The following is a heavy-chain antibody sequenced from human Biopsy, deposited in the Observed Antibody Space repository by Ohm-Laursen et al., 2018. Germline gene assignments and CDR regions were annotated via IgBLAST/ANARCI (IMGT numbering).Heavy chain of an antibody. V-gene: IGHV3-53*01. CDR3: AREGRDY. CDR1: GVTVSSTY. CDR2: IYTGGST. J-gene: IGHJ4*02. Sequence: SLRLSCAASGVTVSSTYMSWVRQAPGKGLEWVSVIYTGGSTFYADSVKDRFTISRDKSKNTLYLQMNNLTAEDTAVYYCAREGRDYWGQGTLVTVSS.